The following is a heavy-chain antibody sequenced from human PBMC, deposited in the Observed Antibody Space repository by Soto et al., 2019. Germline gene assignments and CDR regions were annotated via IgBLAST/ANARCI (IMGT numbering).Heavy chain of an antibody. Sequence: SQTLSLTCAISGDSVSSNSAAWNWIRQSPSRGLEWLGRTYYRSKWFNEYALSVKSRISINADTSKNQFSLQLNSVTLEDTAVYYCVRDGDGRPRTDSQYWGQGPLVTVSS. V-gene: IGHV6-1*01. CDR1: GDSVSSNSAA. CDR3: VRDGDGRPRTDSQY. CDR2: TYYRSKWFN. D-gene: IGHD3-3*01. J-gene: IGHJ4*02.